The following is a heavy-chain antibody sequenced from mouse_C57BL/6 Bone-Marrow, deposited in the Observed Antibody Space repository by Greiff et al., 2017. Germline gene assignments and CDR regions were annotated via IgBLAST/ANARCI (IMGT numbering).Heavy chain of an antibody. V-gene: IGHV1-81*01. CDR1: GYTFTSYG. D-gene: IGHD2-2*01. CDR2: IYPRSGNT. Sequence: QVQLQQSGAELARPGASVKLSCKASGYTFTSYGISWVKQRTGQGLEGIGEIYPRSGNTYYNEKFKGKATLTADKSSSTAYMELRSLTSEDSAVYFGARYQGNDGFAYWGQGTLVTVSA. J-gene: IGHJ3*01. CDR3: ARYQGNDGFAY.